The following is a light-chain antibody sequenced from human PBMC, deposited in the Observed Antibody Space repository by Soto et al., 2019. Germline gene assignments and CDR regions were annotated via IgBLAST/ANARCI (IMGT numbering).Light chain of an antibody. CDR3: QQADRFPFT. CDR2: VAS. J-gene: IGKJ3*01. Sequence: DIQLTQSPSSVSASVGDRVTITCRASQDIGTWLAWYQQKPGKAPKLLIYVASNLQSGVPSRFSGAGSGTDFNLTITSLQPEDFATYHCQQADRFPFTFGPGPKVDFK. V-gene: IGKV1-12*01. CDR1: QDIGTW.